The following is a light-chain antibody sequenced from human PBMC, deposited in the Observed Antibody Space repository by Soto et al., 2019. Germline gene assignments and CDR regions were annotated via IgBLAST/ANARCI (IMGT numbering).Light chain of an antibody. CDR2: HDN. Sequence: QSVLTQPPSASGTPGQRVTISCSGSSSNIGSNTVNWYQQLPGTAPKLLIYHDNQRPSGVPDRFSGSKSGTSASLAISELPSEDEADYYCAAWNDGLNGIVFGTGTKVTVL. CDR3: AAWNDGLNGIV. V-gene: IGLV1-44*01. J-gene: IGLJ1*01. CDR1: SSNIGSNT.